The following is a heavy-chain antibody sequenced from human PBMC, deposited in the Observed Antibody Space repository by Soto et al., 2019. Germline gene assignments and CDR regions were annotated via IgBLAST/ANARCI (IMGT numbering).Heavy chain of an antibody. CDR3: AREDIWSGWFDY. Sequence: SETLSLTCTVSGGSISSYYWSWIRQPPGKGLEWIGYIYYSGSTDYNPSLKSRVTISVDTSKNQFSLKLSSVTAADTAVYYCAREDIWSGWFDYWGQGTLVTVSS. J-gene: IGHJ4*02. CDR1: GGSISSYY. V-gene: IGHV4-59*01. CDR2: IYYSGST. D-gene: IGHD6-19*01.